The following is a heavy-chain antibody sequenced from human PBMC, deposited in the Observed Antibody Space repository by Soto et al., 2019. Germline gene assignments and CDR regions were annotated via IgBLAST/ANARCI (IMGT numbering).Heavy chain of an antibody. CDR3: ARRERMVRGVTVGGFDP. Sequence: PSETLSLTCAVYGGSFSGYYWSWIRQPPGKGLEWIGEINHSGSTNYNPSLKSRVTISVDTSKNQFSLKLGSVTAADTAVYYCARRERMVRGVTVGGFDPWGQGTLVTVSS. J-gene: IGHJ5*02. CDR2: INHSGST. CDR1: GGSFSGYY. V-gene: IGHV4-34*01. D-gene: IGHD3-10*01.